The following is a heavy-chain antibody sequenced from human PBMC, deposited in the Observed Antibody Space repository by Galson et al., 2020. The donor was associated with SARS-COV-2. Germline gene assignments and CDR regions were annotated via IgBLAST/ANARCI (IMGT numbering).Heavy chain of an antibody. J-gene: IGHJ5*02. CDR2: IYYRGRT. D-gene: IGHD1-1*01. Sequence: SETLSLTCTVSGGSISSGDYYWSWIRQAPGKGLEWIGSIYYRGRTYNYPSLKSRLTISVDTSKNQFSLKLRSVTAADTAVYYCARTRAIGDWHEPLADPLASGWFDPWGLGTLVTVSS. CDR1: GGSISSGDYY. CDR3: ARTRAIGDWHEPLADPLASGWFDP. V-gene: IGHV4-30-4*01.